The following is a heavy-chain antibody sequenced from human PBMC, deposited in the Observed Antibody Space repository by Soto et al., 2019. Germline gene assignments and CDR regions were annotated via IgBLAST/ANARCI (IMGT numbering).Heavy chain of an antibody. V-gene: IGHV3-23*02. Sequence: EVQLLESGGCLVQPGGSLRLSCAASGFTFYRYDMFWVRQTPRRGLEWVSFISGSGGRIEYGDFVRGRFTASRDNAEHTLSLQMNTLASDDTGVYYCVRRGSETGWYYDQWGQGTLVVVSS. CDR1: GFTFYRYD. J-gene: IGHJ4*02. CDR3: VRRGSETGWYYDQ. D-gene: IGHD6-19*01. CDR2: ISGSGGRI.